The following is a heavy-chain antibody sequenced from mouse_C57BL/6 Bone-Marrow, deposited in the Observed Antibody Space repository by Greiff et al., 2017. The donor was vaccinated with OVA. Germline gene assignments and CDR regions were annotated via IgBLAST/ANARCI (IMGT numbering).Heavy chain of an antibody. V-gene: IGHV3-1*01. CDR2: ISYSGST. Sequence: EVQRVESGPGMVKPSQSLSLTCTVTGYSITSGYDWHWIRHFPGNKLEWMGYISYSGSTNYNPSLKSRISITHDTSKNHFFLKLNSVTTEDTATYYCASYYEGYFDYWGQGTTLTVSS. J-gene: IGHJ2*01. D-gene: IGHD1-1*02. CDR3: ASYYEGYFDY. CDR1: GYSITSGYD.